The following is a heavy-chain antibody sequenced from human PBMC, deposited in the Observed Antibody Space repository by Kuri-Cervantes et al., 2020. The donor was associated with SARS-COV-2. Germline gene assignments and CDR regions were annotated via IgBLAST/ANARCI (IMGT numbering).Heavy chain of an antibody. J-gene: IGHJ4*02. Sequence: GESLKISCAASGFTFSSYAMSWVRQAPGKGLEWVSVIYSGGSTYYADSVKGRFTISRDNSKNTLYLQMNSLRAEDTAVYYCAKGKATGSFWGQGTLVTVSS. V-gene: IGHV3-23*03. CDR2: IYSGGST. CDR3: AKGKATGSF. CDR1: GFTFSSYA.